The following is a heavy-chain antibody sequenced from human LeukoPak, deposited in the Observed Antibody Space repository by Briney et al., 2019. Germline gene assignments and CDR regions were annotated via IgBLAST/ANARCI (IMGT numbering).Heavy chain of an antibody. CDR2: ISHSGST. CDR1: GGSISSGGYS. CDR3: ARAVEGYCSSTSCYEDQGAFDI. D-gene: IGHD2-2*01. Sequence: SQTLSLTCAVSGGSISSGGYSWSWIRQPPGKGLEWIGYISHSGSTYYNPSLKSRVTISVDRSKNQFSLKLSSVTAADTAVYYCARAVEGYCSSTSCYEDQGAFDIWGQGTMVTVSS. J-gene: IGHJ3*02. V-gene: IGHV4-30-2*01.